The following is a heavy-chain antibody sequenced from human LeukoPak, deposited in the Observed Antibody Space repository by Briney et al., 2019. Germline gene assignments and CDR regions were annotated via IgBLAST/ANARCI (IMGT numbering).Heavy chain of an antibody. CDR2: ISWNSGSI. D-gene: IGHD3-3*01. CDR3: ARDQYDTWSRRGNFDS. V-gene: IGHV3-9*01. CDR1: GFTFDDYA. Sequence: GGSLRLSCAASGFTFDDYAMHWVRQAPGKGLEWVSGISWNSGSIGYADSVKGRFTNSRDNTKNSLYLQMNSLRVEDTAVFYRARDQYDTWSRRGNFDSWGQGTLVIVSS. J-gene: IGHJ4*02.